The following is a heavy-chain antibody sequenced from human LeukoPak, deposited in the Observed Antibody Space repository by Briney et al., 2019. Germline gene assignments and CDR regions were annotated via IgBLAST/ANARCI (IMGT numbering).Heavy chain of an antibody. CDR2: IIPIFGTA. D-gene: IGHD3-3*01. Sequence: SVKVSCKASGGTFSSYAISWVRQAPGQGLEWMGGIIPIFGTANYAQKFQGRVTITADESTSTAYMELSSLRSEDTAVYYCARTVRWLLSPHYGMDVWGQGTTVIVSS. V-gene: IGHV1-69*13. J-gene: IGHJ6*02. CDR3: ARTVRWLLSPHYGMDV. CDR1: GGTFSSYA.